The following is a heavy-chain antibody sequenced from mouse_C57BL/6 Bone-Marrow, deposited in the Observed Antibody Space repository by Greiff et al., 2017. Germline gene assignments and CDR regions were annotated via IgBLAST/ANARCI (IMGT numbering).Heavy chain of an antibody. D-gene: IGHD1-1*01. CDR3: SRRYYGSSYYAMDY. V-gene: IGHV5-17*01. CDR1: GFTFSDYG. Sequence: EVQLVESGGGLVKPGGSLKLSCAASGFTFSDYGMHWVRQAPEKGLEWVAYISSGSSTIYYADTVKGRFTISRDNAKNTLSLQMTIRRSEDTAMYYCSRRYYGSSYYAMDYWGQGTSVTVSS. J-gene: IGHJ4*01. CDR2: ISSGSSTI.